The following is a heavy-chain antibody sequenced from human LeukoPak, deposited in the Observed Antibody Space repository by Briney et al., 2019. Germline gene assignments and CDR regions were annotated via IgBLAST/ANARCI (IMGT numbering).Heavy chain of an antibody. D-gene: IGHD5-24*01. CDR1: GGSISSSSYY. V-gene: IGHV4-39*07. J-gene: IGHJ4*02. CDR2: IYYSGST. CDR3: AREGVEMAPRGPYYFDY. Sequence: SETLSLTCTVSGGSISSSSYYWGWIRQPLGKGLEWIGSIYYSGSTYYNPSLKSRVTISVDTSKNQFSLKLSSVTAADTAVYYCAREGVEMAPRGPYYFDYWGQGTLVTVSS.